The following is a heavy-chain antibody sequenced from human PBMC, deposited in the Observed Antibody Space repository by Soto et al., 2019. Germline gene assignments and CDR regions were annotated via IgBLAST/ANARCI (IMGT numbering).Heavy chain of an antibody. V-gene: IGHV1-2*02. J-gene: IGHJ4*02. CDR1: GYTFNGYY. CDR2: INPNSGGT. Sequence: ASVKVSCKASGYTFNGYYMHCALQSRGQWLDWMGCINPNSGGTNYAQKFQGRVTMTRDTSISTAYMELSRLRSDDKAVYYCARGADYGDYFSYWRQGTLVTVSA. CDR3: ARGADYGDYFSY. D-gene: IGHD4-17*01.